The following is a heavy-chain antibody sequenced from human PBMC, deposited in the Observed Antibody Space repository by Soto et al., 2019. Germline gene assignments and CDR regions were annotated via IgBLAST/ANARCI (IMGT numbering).Heavy chain of an antibody. Sequence: PGGSLRLSCAASGFTFSTYAMNWVRQAPGKGLEWVSGISSSSSTIYYADSVKGRFTISRDNAKNSLYLQMNSLRAEDTAVYYCARGGDSIAAAGVDYWGQGTLVTVSS. V-gene: IGHV3-48*01. CDR3: ARGGDSIAAAGVDY. CDR2: ISSSSSTI. J-gene: IGHJ4*02. D-gene: IGHD6-13*01. CDR1: GFTFSTYA.